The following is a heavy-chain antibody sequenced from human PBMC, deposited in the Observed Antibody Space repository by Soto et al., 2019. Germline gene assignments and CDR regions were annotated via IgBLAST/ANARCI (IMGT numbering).Heavy chain of an antibody. D-gene: IGHD6-13*01. V-gene: IGHV4-30-2*01. J-gene: IGHJ6*02. Sequence: LQLQESGSGLVKPSQTLSLTCGVSGGSINSVDYAWSWIRQPPGKGLEWMGDIYHSGSTYYNPSLKSRVTILVDRSKNQFSLKLSSVTAADTAVYYCAGIRIAAAGGGLDVGGQGTTVTVSS. CDR3: AGIRIAAAGGGLDV. CDR1: GGSINSVDYA. CDR2: IYHSGST.